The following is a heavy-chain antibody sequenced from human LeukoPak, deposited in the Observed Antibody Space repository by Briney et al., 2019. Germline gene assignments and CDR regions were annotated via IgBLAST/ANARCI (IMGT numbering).Heavy chain of an antibody. CDR2: ISAYNGNT. J-gene: IGHJ4*02. V-gene: IGHV1-18*01. Sequence: GASVKVSCKASGYTFTSYGISWVRQAPGQGLEWMGWISAYNGNTNYAQKLQGRVTMTTDTSTSTAYMELRSLRSDDTAVYYCARRWVYYDSSGYYYANDYWGQGTLVTVSS. CDR1: GYTFTSYG. CDR3: ARRWVYYDSSGYYYANDY. D-gene: IGHD3-22*01.